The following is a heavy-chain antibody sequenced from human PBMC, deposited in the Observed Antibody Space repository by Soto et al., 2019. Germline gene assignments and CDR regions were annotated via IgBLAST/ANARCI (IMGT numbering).Heavy chain of an antibody. Sequence: PGGSLRLSCAASGFTFSSYWMHWVRQAPGKGLVRVSRIKSDGTSTSYADSVKGRFTISRDNAKNTLYLQMNSLRAEDTAVYYCARDVSYSGYDIHFDYWGQGTLVTVSS. CDR2: IKSDGTST. V-gene: IGHV3-74*01. J-gene: IGHJ4*02. CDR1: GFTFSSYW. D-gene: IGHD5-12*01. CDR3: ARDVSYSGYDIHFDY.